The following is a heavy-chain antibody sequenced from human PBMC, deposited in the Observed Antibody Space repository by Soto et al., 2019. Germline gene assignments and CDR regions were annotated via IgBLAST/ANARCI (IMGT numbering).Heavy chain of an antibody. Sequence: GGSLRLSCVASRFTFSSNAMSWVRQAPGEGLEWVSTISGSGFGTYYADSVRGRFTISRDNPKNTLYLQMDSLRAEDTAVYYCAQSGANFFDYWGQGALVTVSS. CDR3: AQSGANFFDY. D-gene: IGHD1-26*01. V-gene: IGHV3-23*01. J-gene: IGHJ4*02. CDR2: ISGSGFGT. CDR1: RFTFSSNA.